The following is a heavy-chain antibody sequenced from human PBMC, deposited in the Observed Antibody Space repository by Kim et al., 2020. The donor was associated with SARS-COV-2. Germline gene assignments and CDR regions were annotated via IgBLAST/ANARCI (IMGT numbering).Heavy chain of an antibody. V-gene: IGHV3-11*06. D-gene: IGHD3-22*01. J-gene: IGHJ3*02. CDR1: GFTFSDYY. Sequence: GGSLRLSCAASGFTFSDYYMTWIRQAPGKGLEWISFISSGDTYTNYADSVKGRFTISRDNAQNTVFLQMNSLRDGDTAVYFCVRGRNYYESSGFCPDMWGQGTNVTVSS. CDR3: VRGRNYYESSGFCPDM. CDR2: ISSGDTYT.